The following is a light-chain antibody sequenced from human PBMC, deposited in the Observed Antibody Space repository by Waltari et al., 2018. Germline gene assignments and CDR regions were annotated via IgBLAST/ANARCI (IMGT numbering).Light chain of an antibody. V-gene: IGLV2-8*01. Sequence: QSALTQPPSASGSPGQSVTISCTGTSSDIGGYPYVSWYQQHPGEAPKLIIFEASKRSSGGPDRFSGAKAGNPASLTVSGLQADDEADHYCSSYAGSHTVLLFGGGTKLTVL. CDR2: EAS. CDR3: SSYAGSHTVLL. CDR1: SSDIGGYPY. J-gene: IGLJ2*01.